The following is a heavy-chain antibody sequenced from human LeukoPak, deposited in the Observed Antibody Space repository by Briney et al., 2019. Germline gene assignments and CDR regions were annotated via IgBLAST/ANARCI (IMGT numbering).Heavy chain of an antibody. CDR3: ARLMTLVRGGLKRLPRSCGMDV. Sequence: GESLKISCKGSGYSFKAYYIAWVRQMPGKDLEWMGAIYPGDSDTTYSPSLQGQVTISADKSATTAYLQWNSLKASDTAIYYCARLMTLVRGGLKRLPRSCGMDVWGQGTTVTVS. D-gene: IGHD3-10*01. CDR1: GYSFKAYY. CDR2: IYPGDSDT. V-gene: IGHV5-51*01. J-gene: IGHJ6*02.